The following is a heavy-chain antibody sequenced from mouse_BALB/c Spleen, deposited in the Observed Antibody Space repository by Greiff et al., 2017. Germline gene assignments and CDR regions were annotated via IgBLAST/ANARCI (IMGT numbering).Heavy chain of an antibody. J-gene: IGHJ4*01. D-gene: IGHD2-4*01. CDR1: GFTITDTY. CDR3: SRGGYDYGDYYAMDD. V-gene: IGHV14-3*02. CDR2: IDPANGNT. Sequence: EVQLLQSGAELVKPGASVKLSCTASGFTITDTYMHWVKQRPEQGLEWIGRIDPANGNTKYDPKFQGKATITADTSSNTAYLQLSSLTSEDTAVYYCSRGGYDYGDYYAMDDWGEGTSATVSS.